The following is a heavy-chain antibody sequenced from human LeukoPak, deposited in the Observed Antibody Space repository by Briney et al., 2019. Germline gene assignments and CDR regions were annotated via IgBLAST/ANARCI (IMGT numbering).Heavy chain of an antibody. CDR1: GGTFSSYA. V-gene: IGHV1-69*04. J-gene: IGHJ4*02. CDR3: ARAAYDYGDPILHFDY. CDR2: IIPIFGIA. Sequence: SVKVSCKASGGTFSSYAIRWVRQAPGQGLEWMGRIIPIFGIANYAQKFQGRVTITADKSTSTAYMELSSLRSEDTAVYYCARAAYDYGDPILHFDYWGQGTLVTVSS. D-gene: IGHD4-17*01.